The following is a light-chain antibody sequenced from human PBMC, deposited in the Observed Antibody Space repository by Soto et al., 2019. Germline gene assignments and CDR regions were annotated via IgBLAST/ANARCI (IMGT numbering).Light chain of an antibody. CDR3: QQYRSSPRT. CDR2: GAS. CDR1: QSVSSSY. J-gene: IGKJ2*01. V-gene: IGKV3-20*01. Sequence: EIGLTQSPGTLSLSPGERATLSCRASQSVSSSYLAWYQQKPGQAPRLLIYGASSRATGIPDRFSGSGSGSDVTLTISRLEPEDFAVYYCQQYRSSPRTFGQGTKLEIK.